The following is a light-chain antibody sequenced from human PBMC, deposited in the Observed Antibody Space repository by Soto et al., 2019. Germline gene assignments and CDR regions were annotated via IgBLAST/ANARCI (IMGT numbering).Light chain of an antibody. CDR1: SSDVGGYNY. V-gene: IGLV2-14*01. CDR2: DVR. CDR3: SSYTTVSTDV. Sequence: QSALTQPASVSGSPGQSITISCTGTSSDVGGYNYVSWYQQHPGKAPKLMIYDVRNRPSGVFNRFSGSKSVNTASLTISGLQADVEADYYCSSYTTVSTDVFGTGTKLTVL. J-gene: IGLJ1*01.